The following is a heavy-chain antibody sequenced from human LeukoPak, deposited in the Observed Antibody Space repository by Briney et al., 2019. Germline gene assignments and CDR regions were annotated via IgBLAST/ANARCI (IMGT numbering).Heavy chain of an antibody. CDR2: ISSSSSYI. Sequence: PGGSLRLSCAASGFTFSSYAMSWVRQAPGKGLEWVSSISSSSSYIYYADSVKGRFTISRDNAKNSLYLQMNSLRAEDAAVYYCARNYDSSGYYLDAFDIWGQGTMVTVSS. CDR1: GFTFSSYA. D-gene: IGHD3-22*01. CDR3: ARNYDSSGYYLDAFDI. J-gene: IGHJ3*02. V-gene: IGHV3-21*01.